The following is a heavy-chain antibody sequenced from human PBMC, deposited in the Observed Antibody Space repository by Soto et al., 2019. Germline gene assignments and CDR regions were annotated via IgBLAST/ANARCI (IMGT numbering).Heavy chain of an antibody. CDR1: GYTFTSYA. CDR3: ARDHPCNYYGVRWWFDP. CDR2: INAGNGNT. J-gene: IGHJ5*02. Sequence: GASVKVSCKASGYTFTSYAMHWVRQAPGQRLEWMGWINAGNGNTKYSQKFQGRVTITRDTSASTAYMELSSLRSEDTAVYYCARDHPCNYYGVRWWFDPWGQGTLVTVSS. D-gene: IGHD3-10*01. V-gene: IGHV1-3*01.